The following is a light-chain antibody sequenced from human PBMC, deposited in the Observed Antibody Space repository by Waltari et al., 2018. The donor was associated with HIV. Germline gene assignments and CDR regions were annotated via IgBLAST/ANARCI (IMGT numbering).Light chain of an antibody. J-gene: IGKJ4*01. CDR2: AAS. Sequence: DIQLTQSPSSVSASVGDRVTITCRASQDISSWLAWYQQKPGKAPRLLIFAASSLQSGVPSRFSGSGSGTDFTLTISSLQPEDFATYYCQQGKSFLTFGGGTKVEIK. V-gene: IGKV1-12*01. CDR3: QQGKSFLT. CDR1: QDISSW.